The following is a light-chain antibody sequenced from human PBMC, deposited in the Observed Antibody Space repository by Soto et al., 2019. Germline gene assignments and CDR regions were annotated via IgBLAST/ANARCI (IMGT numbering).Light chain of an antibody. Sequence: DIQMTQSPSFVSASVGDRVTITCRASQAISIWLAWYQQKPGKAPRLLMYAASNLQSGVPSRFSGSRYGTNFTLTISSLQPEDFSTYYCQQANSFPLTFCGGTKVEMK. CDR3: QQANSFPLT. CDR1: QAISIW. J-gene: IGKJ4*01. V-gene: IGKV1-12*01. CDR2: AAS.